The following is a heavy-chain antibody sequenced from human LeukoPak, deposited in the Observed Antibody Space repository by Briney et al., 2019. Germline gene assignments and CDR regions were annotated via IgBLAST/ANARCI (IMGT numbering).Heavy chain of an antibody. CDR3: TTWVLMATQTLDY. CDR2: IYSGGGT. J-gene: IGHJ4*02. V-gene: IGHV3-53*01. CDR1: GFTVSSNY. D-gene: IGHD5-24*01. Sequence: PGGSLRLSCAASGFTVSSNYMSWVRQAPGKGLEWVSVIYSGGGTYYADSVKGRFTISRDNSKNTLYLQMNSLKTEDTAVYYCTTWVLMATQTLDYWGQGTLVTVSS.